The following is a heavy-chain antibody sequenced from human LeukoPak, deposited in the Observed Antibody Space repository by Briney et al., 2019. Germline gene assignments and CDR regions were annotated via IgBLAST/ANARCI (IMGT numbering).Heavy chain of an antibody. CDR2: ISGSGGST. J-gene: IGHJ4*02. V-gene: IGHV3-23*01. D-gene: IGHD5-24*01. CDR1: GFTFSSYG. CDR3: AKDRDGYNKAFDY. Sequence: PGGSLRLSCAASGFTFSSYGMSWVRQAPGKGLEWVSAISGSGGSTYYADSVKGRFTISRDNSKNTLYLQMNSLRAEDTAVYYCAKDRDGYNKAFDYWGQGTLVTVSS.